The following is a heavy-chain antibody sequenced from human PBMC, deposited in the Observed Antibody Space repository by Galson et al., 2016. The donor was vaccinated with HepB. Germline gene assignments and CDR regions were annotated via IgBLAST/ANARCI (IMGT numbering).Heavy chain of an antibody. J-gene: IGHJ4*02. CDR3: ARDGSGWLFDS. V-gene: IGHV3-7*01. Sequence: SLRLSCAASGFTFSNYWMSWIRQSPGKGLEWVGNIKRDGSETYYVDSVRGRFTISRDNARNSQYLQMNSLRAEDTAVYYCARDGSGWLFDSWGQGTLVTVSS. D-gene: IGHD6-19*01. CDR2: IKRDGSET. CDR1: GFTFSNYW.